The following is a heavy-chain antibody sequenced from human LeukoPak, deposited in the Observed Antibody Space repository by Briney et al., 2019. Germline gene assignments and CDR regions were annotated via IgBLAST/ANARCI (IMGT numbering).Heavy chain of an antibody. CDR1: GFTFSHYG. V-gene: IGHV3-33*06. Sequence: GGSLSLSCEASGFTFSHYGMHWFRQAPRKGLELVAVIWSDGSNEYYADSVKGRVTISIDNFKKTVSLQMNSLRAEDTAVSSCANDAQRGFDYSNSLDHWGQGTLVTVSS. CDR3: ANDAQRGFDYSNSLDH. J-gene: IGHJ5*02. D-gene: IGHD4-11*01. CDR2: IWSDGSNE.